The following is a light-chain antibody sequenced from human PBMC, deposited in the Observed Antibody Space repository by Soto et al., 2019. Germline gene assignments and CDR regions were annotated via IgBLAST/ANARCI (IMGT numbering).Light chain of an antibody. CDR2: EVS. V-gene: IGLV2-14*01. J-gene: IGLJ1*01. CDR3: SSYTTSRTPLV. Sequence: QSVLTQPASVSGSPGQSITISCTGTSSDVGGYSYVSWYQQHPGKAPKLMIYEVSNRPSGVSNRFSGSKSGNTASLTISGLQAEDEANYYCSSYTTSRTPLVFGTGAKVTVL. CDR1: SSDVGGYSY.